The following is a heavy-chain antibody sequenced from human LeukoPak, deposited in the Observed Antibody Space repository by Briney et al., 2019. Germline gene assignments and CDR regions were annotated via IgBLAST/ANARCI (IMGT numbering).Heavy chain of an antibody. J-gene: IGHJ5*02. D-gene: IGHD7-27*01. CDR1: GGTFSSYA. Sequence: ASVKVSCKASGGTFSSYAISWVRQAPGQGLEWMGRIIPILGIANYAQKFQGRVTITADKSTSTAYMELSSLRSEDTAVYYCATDFLGSRRVGASINWFDPWGQGTLVTVSS. CDR3: ATDFLGSRRVGASINWFDP. CDR2: IIPILGIA. V-gene: IGHV1-69*04.